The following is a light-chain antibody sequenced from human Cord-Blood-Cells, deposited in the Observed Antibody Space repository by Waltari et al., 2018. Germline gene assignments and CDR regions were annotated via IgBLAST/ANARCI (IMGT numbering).Light chain of an antibody. V-gene: IGKV1-39*01. CDR3: QQSYSTPKT. Sequence: DIQMTQSPSSLSASVGDRVTITCRASQSISSYLNWYQQKQGKAPKLLIYAASSLPSGVPSRFSGSGSGTDFTLTISSLQPEDFATYYCQQSYSTPKTFGQGTKVEIK. CDR1: QSISSY. J-gene: IGKJ1*01. CDR2: AAS.